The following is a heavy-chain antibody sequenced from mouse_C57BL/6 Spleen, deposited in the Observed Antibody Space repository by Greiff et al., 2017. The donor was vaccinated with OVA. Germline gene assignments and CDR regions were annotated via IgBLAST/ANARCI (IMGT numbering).Heavy chain of an antibody. V-gene: IGHV1-52*01. J-gene: IGHJ3*01. CDR3: ARGDGYYGFAY. CDR1: GYTFTSYW. CDR2: IDPSDSET. D-gene: IGHD2-3*01. Sequence: VKLQQPGAELVRPGSSVKLSCKASGYTFTSYWMHWVKQRPIQGLEWIGNIDPSDSETHYTQKFKDKATLTVDKSSSTAYMQLSSLTSEDSAVYYCARGDGYYGFAYWGQGTLVTVSA.